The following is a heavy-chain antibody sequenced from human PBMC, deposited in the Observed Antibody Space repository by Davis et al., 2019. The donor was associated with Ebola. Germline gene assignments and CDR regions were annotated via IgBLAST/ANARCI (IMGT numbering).Heavy chain of an antibody. Sequence: MPSETLSLTCAVYGGSFSGYYWNWIRQPPGKGLEWIGEINHSGSTNYNPSLKSRVTISVDTSKNQFSLKLSSVTAADTAVYYCATDTAMVLFDYWGQGTLVTVSS. D-gene: IGHD5-18*01. CDR1: GGSFSGYY. CDR2: INHSGST. V-gene: IGHV4-34*01. CDR3: ATDTAMVLFDY. J-gene: IGHJ4*02.